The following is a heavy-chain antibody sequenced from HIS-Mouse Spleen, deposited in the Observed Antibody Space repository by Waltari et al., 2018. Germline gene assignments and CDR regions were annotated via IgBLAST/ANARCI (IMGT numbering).Heavy chain of an antibody. J-gene: IGHJ2*01. Sequence: QLQLQESGPGLVKPSETLSLTCPVSGGSISSSSYSWGWIRQPPGKGLEWIGSIYYSGSTLYNPSLKSRVTISVDTSKNQFSLKLSSVTAADTAVYYCAREIPYSSSWYDWYFDLWGRGTLVTVSS. CDR3: AREIPYSSSWYDWYFDL. D-gene: IGHD6-13*01. CDR1: GGSISSSSYS. V-gene: IGHV4-39*07. CDR2: IYYSGST.